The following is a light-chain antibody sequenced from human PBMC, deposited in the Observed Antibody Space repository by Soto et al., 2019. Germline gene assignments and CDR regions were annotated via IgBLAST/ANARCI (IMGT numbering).Light chain of an antibody. CDR1: KSGSSSY. V-gene: IGKV3-20*01. CDR2: GAS. J-gene: IGKJ5*01. Sequence: ESVFTQSRGTLSLSPGERATLSYSATKSGSSSYLASYHQKPPHPTSLLLYGASSRATGIPDRFSGSGSGTDFTPPISSLEPEDFAVYYCQQYGSYPPITFGQGTRLEIK. CDR3: QQYGSYPPIT.